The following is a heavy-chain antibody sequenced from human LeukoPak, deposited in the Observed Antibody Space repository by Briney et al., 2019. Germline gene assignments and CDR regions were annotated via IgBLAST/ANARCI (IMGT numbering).Heavy chain of an antibody. CDR3: AKGSKGGMIVPGERPKFFQN. V-gene: IGHV3-23*01. D-gene: IGHD3-10*01. CDR1: GFSLSNSW. Sequence: GGSLTLSCADPGFSLSNSWMTWVRRTLGERLWRVSGIRGSGGRTYDADSVKGRFTISRDNSKNTLYPQTNSLRAEDTAVYYCAKGSKGGMIVPGERPKFFQNWGQGTLVTVSS. J-gene: IGHJ1*01. CDR2: IRGSGGRT.